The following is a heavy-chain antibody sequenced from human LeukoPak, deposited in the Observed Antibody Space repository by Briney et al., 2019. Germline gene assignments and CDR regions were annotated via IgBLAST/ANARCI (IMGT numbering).Heavy chain of an antibody. V-gene: IGHV1-2*02. CDR1: GYTFTGYY. D-gene: IGHD3-10*01. CDR2: INPNSGGT. J-gene: IGHJ5*02. CDR3: ARVARVTMVRGVWFGP. Sequence: ASVKVSCKASGYTFTGYYMHWVRQAPGQGLEWMGWINPNSGGTNYAQKFQGRVTMTRDTSISTAYMELSRLRSDDTAVYYCARVARVTMVRGVWFGPWGQGTLVTVSS.